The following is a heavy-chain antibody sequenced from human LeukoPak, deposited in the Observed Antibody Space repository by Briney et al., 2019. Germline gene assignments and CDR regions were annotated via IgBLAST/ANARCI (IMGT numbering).Heavy chain of an antibody. CDR2: ISGSGGST. CDR1: GFTFSSYA. D-gene: IGHD3-9*01. V-gene: IGHV3-23*01. CDR3: ATNKRLRYFDWFPPTEDY. J-gene: IGHJ4*02. Sequence: GGSLRLSCAASGFTFSSYAMSWVRQAPGKGLEWVSAISGSGGSTYYADSVKGRFTISRDNSKNTLYLQMNSLRAEDTAVYYCATNKRLRYFDWFPPTEDYWGQGTLVTVSS.